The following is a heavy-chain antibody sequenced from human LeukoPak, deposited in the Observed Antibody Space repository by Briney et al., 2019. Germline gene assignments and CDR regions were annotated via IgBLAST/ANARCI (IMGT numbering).Heavy chain of an antibody. Sequence: GGSLRLSCAASGFTFSSYAMSWVRQAPGRGLEWVSSISSSSSYIYYADSAKGRFTISRDNAKNSLYLQMNSLRAEDTAVYYCAKGSDYGDSSLDYWGQGTLVTVSS. CDR3: AKGSDYGDSSLDY. V-gene: IGHV3-21*01. J-gene: IGHJ4*02. D-gene: IGHD4-17*01. CDR2: ISSSSSYI. CDR1: GFTFSSYA.